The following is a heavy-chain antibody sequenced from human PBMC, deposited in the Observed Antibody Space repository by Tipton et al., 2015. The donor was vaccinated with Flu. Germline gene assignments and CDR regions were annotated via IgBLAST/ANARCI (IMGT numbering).Heavy chain of an antibody. V-gene: IGHV3-7*01. CDR2: IDRVGARR. CDR1: GFTFDSHW. J-gene: IGHJ4*02. Sequence: SLRLSCTGSGFTFDSHWMSWVRQTPGKGLEWVANIDRVGARRNYVDSVKGRFTISRDNAKNSIYLEMNSLRAEDTGVYYCARELSWSGRDYWGQGTLVTVSS. D-gene: IGHD3-3*01. CDR3: ARELSWSGRDY.